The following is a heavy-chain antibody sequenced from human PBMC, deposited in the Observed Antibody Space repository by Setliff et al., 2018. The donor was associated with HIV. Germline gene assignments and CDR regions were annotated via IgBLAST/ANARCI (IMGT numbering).Heavy chain of an antibody. CDR1: GYNFINYG. V-gene: IGHV1-18*01. Sequence: ASVKVSCKASGYNFINYGISWVRQAPGQGLEWMGWISPNNFNTQYAKNFQGRVTMTWDTSTSTGYMEVYRLRSDDTAVYFCARSCRSSGYCHFDYWGQGTLVTVSS. CDR3: ARSCRSSGYCHFDY. D-gene: IGHD3-22*01. CDR2: ISPNNFNT. J-gene: IGHJ4*02.